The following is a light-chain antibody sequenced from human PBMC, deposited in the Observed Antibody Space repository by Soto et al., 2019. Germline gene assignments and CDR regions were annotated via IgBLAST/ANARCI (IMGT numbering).Light chain of an antibody. Sequence: EIEMTQSPATLSVSPGARATLSCRASQSVSSNLAWYQQKPGQAPRLLMYGASTRATGIPDRFSGSGSGTEFTLTLSSLQSEDFAVYYCQQHNNCPPWTFGQGSKVENK. J-gene: IGKJ1*01. CDR1: QSVSSN. CDR3: QQHNNCPPWT. V-gene: IGKV3-15*01. CDR2: GAS.